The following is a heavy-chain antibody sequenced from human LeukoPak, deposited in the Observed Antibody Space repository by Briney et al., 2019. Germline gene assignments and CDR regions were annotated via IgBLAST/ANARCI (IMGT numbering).Heavy chain of an antibody. CDR2: IYHSGST. CDR1: GGSISSYY. J-gene: IGHJ4*02. Sequence: PSETLSLTCTVSGGSISSYYWSWIRQPPGKGLEWIGYIYHSGSTNYNPSLKSRVTISVDTSKNQFSLKLSSVTAADTAVYYCARRRGYYYDSSGYYMRRGFYYFDYWGQGTLVTVSS. V-gene: IGHV4-59*08. D-gene: IGHD3-22*01. CDR3: ARRRGYYYDSSGYYMRRGFYYFDY.